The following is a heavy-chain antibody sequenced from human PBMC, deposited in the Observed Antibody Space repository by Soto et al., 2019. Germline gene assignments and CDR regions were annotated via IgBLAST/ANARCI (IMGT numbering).Heavy chain of an antibody. V-gene: IGHV1-18*01. CDR3: ARDPFECSDGSCYSPPGNY. CDR2: ISAYNGNT. Sequence: GASVKVSCKASGGTFSSYTISWVRQAPGQGLEWMGWISAYNGNTNYAQKLQGRVTMTTDTSTSTAYMELRSLRSDDTAVYYCARDPFECSDGSCYSPPGNYWGQGTLVTVSS. J-gene: IGHJ4*02. CDR1: GGTFSSYT. D-gene: IGHD2-15*01.